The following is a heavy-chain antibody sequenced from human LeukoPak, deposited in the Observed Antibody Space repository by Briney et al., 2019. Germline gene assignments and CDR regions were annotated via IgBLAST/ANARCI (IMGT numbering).Heavy chain of an antibody. Sequence: SETLSLTCTVSGGSISSSSYYWGWIRQPPGKGLEWIGSIYYSGSTYYNPSLESRVTISVDTSKNQFSLKLSSVTAADTAVYYCASRYDFWSGYNYYYYDMDVWGQGTTVTVSS. CDR2: IYYSGST. D-gene: IGHD3-3*01. V-gene: IGHV4-39*01. CDR3: ASRYDFWSGYNYYYYDMDV. CDR1: GGSISSSSYY. J-gene: IGHJ6*02.